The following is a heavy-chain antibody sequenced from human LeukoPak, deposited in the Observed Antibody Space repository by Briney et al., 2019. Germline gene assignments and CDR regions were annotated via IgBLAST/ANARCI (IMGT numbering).Heavy chain of an antibody. CDR1: GYIFTSYW. CDR2: IYPGDSDT. V-gene: IGHV5-51*01. J-gene: IGHJ4*02. Sequence: GESLKISCKSSGYIFTSYWIGWVRQMPGKGLEWMAIIYPGDSDTRYSPSFRGQVTISAAKSITTAYLQWSSLKASDTAMYYCARLHPYSSGWYIGADYWGQGTLVSVSS. D-gene: IGHD6-19*01. CDR3: ARLHPYSSGWYIGADY.